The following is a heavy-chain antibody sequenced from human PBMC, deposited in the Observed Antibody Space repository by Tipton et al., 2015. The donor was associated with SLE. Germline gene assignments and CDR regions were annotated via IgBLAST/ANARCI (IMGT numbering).Heavy chain of an antibody. V-gene: IGHV4-34*01. Sequence: TLSLTCAVYGGSFSGYYWSWIRRPPGKGLEWIGEINHSGSTNYNPSLKSRVTISVDTSKNQFSLKLSSVTAADTAVYYRARQLFDRLDIWGQGTMVTVSS. CDR2: INHSGST. CDR3: ARQLFDRLDI. J-gene: IGHJ3*02. CDR1: GGSFSGYY. D-gene: IGHD3-9*01.